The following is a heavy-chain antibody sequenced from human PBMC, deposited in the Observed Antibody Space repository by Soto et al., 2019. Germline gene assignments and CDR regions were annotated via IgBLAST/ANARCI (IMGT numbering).Heavy chain of an antibody. CDR3: AKDQASGQGSFDS. J-gene: IGHJ4*02. CDR2: IPYDGSNQ. V-gene: IGHV3-30*18. CDR1: GFTFNIYG. Sequence: PVGSLRLSCAASGFTFNIYGMHWVRQAPDKGLEWVALIPYDGSNQYYADSVKGRFTISRDNSKNTLLLQMNSLRADDTAVYYCAKDQASGQGSFDSWGQGTLVTVSS.